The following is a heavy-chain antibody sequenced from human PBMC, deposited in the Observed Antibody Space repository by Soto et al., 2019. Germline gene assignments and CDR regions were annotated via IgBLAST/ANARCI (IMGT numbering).Heavy chain of an antibody. CDR2: IYHSGKT. V-gene: IGHV4-30-2*01. D-gene: IGHD6-25*01. Sequence: SETLALTSTVSGGCISSYSWSWIRQPPGKGLEWIGYIYHSGKTYYNPSLKSRVTISVDRSKNQFSLKLSSVTAADTAVYYCARDPARWGQGTLVTVSS. CDR3: ARDPAR. CDR1: GGCISSYS. J-gene: IGHJ4*02.